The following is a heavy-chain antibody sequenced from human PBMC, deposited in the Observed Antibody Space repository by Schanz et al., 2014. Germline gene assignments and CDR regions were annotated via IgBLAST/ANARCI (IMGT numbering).Heavy chain of an antibody. CDR3: ASFVPRGYYFDY. V-gene: IGHV4-59*01. J-gene: IGHJ4*02. CDR1: GGSISNNY. D-gene: IGHD3-10*01. Sequence: QVHLQESGPGLVKPSETLSLTCTVSGGSISNNYWGWIRQPPGKGLEWIGNIYSSGSTNYNPSLKSRVTISGDTSKNQFSLRLSSVTAADTAVYFCASFVPRGYYFDYWGQGTLXTVSS. CDR2: IYSSGST.